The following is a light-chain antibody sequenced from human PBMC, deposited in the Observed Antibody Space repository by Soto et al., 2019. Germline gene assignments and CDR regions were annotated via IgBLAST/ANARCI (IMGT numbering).Light chain of an antibody. CDR3: QQYYSYSPCT. Sequence: DIQMTQSPSTLPASVGDRDTITCRASQSISTWLAWYQQKPGKAPKVLIYQASRLESGVPLRFSGSGSGTEFTLTIIDLQPDDFATYYCQQYYSYSPCTFGQGTKLEIK. CDR2: QAS. J-gene: IGKJ2*02. V-gene: IGKV1-5*03. CDR1: QSISTW.